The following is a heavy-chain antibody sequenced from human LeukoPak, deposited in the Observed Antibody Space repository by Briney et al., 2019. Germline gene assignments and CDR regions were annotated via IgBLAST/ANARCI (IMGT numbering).Heavy chain of an antibody. D-gene: IGHD3-22*01. Sequence: KASETLSLTCSVSGGSISSSSYYWAWIRQPPGKGLEWIGSIYYTGSTYYNPSLRSRVSISVDTSKNQFSLKLSSVTAADTAVYYCANNYDNYEWGPGTLVTVSS. J-gene: IGHJ4*02. CDR2: IYYTGST. CDR1: GGSISSSSYY. CDR3: ANNYDNYE. V-gene: IGHV4-39*07.